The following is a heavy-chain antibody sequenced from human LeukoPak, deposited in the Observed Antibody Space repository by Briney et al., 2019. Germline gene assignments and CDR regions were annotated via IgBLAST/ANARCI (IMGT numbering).Heavy chain of an antibody. CDR2: ISGSGGST. CDR3: ATGEDYQYYFDY. Sequence: PGGSLRLSCAASGFTFTSYAMSWVRQAPGEGLEWVSAISGSGGSTYYADSVKGRFTISRDNSKNTLYLQMNSLRAEDTAVYYCATGEDYQYYFDYWGQGTLVTVSS. J-gene: IGHJ4*02. D-gene: IGHD3-10*01. V-gene: IGHV3-23*01. CDR1: GFTFTSYA.